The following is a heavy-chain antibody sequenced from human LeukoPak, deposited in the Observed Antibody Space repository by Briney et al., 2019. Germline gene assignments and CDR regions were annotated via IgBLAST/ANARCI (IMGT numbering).Heavy chain of an antibody. D-gene: IGHD3-10*01. J-gene: IGHJ4*02. V-gene: IGHV3-74*01. CDR1: GFTFSNYW. Sequence: GGSLRLSCAASGFTFSNYWMHWVRQAPGKGLVWVSRIKPDGSGTSYVDSVKGRFTISRDNAKSTLYLQMNSLGVEDTAVYYCAKDAVYGSGSVDYWGQGALVTVSS. CDR3: AKDAVYGSGSVDY. CDR2: IKPDGSGT.